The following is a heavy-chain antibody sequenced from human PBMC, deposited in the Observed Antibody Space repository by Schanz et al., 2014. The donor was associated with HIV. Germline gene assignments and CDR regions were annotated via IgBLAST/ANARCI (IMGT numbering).Heavy chain of an antibody. D-gene: IGHD3-10*01. Sequence: QVQLAESGGGVVQPGRSLTLSCATTGFPLRDYGMHWVRQAAGKGLEWLAFISYNGNEKDYGDSVKGRFTISRDNSKNTLYLQMNSLRAEDTSVYYCARGFQGFDYWGQGTLVTVSS. CDR2: ISYNGNEK. J-gene: IGHJ4*02. CDR3: ARGFQGFDY. V-gene: IGHV3-33*08. CDR1: GFPLRDYG.